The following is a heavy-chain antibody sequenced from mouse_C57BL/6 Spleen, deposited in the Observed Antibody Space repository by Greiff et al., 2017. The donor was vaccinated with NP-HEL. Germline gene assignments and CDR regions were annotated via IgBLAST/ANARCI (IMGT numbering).Heavy chain of an antibody. Sequence: QVQLQQPGAELVRPGSSVKLSCKASGYTFTSYWMDWVKQRPGQGLEWIGNIYPSDSETHYNQKFKDKATLTVDKSSSTAYMQLSSLTSEDSAVYYCTRKGTYYSNYFFDYWGQGTTLTVSS. CDR3: TRKGTYYSNYFFDY. V-gene: IGHV1-61*01. CDR2: IYPSDSET. J-gene: IGHJ2*01. CDR1: GYTFTSYW. D-gene: IGHD2-5*01.